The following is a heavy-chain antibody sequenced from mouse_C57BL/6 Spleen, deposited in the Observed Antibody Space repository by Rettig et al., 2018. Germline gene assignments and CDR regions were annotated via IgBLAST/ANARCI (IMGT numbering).Heavy chain of an antibody. D-gene: IGHD2-3*01. Sequence: DVQLQESGPGLVKPSQSLSLTCSVTGYSITSGYYWNWIRQFPGNKLEWMGYISYDGSNNYNPSLKNRISITRDTSKNQFFLKLNFVTTEDTATYYCARIPWLLYFDYWGQGTTLTVSS. J-gene: IGHJ2*01. V-gene: IGHV3-6*01. CDR2: ISYDGSN. CDR1: GYSITSGYY. CDR3: ARIPWLLYFDY.